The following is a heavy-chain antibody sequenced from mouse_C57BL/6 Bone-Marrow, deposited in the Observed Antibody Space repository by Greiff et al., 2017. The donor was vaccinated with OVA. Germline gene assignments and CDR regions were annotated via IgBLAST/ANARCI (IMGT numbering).Heavy chain of an antibody. CDR3: ARSDDYEGGWCAY. CDR1: GYAFTNYL. Sequence: QVQLKESGAELVRPGTSVKVSCKASGYAFTNYLIEWVKQRPGQGLEWIGVINPGSGGTNYNEKFKGKATLTADKSSSTAYMQLSSLTSEDSAVYFCARSDDYEGGWCAYWGQGTLVTVSA. J-gene: IGHJ3*01. CDR2: INPGSGGT. D-gene: IGHD2-4*01. V-gene: IGHV1-54*01.